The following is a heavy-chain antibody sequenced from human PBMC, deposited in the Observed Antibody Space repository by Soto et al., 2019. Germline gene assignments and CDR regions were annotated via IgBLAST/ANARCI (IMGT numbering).Heavy chain of an antibody. J-gene: IGHJ3*01. D-gene: IGHD4-17*01. Sequence: SLNISCNVSGYRFTRYWISWGRQMPGKGLEWMGRIDPSDSYTNYSPSFQGHVTISADKSISNAYLQWSSLKASDTAMYYCAIQPATVTTDYALQIWGQGKMVTF. CDR1: GYRFTRYW. V-gene: IGHV5-10-1*01. CDR2: IDPSDSYT. CDR3: AIQPATVTTDYALQI.